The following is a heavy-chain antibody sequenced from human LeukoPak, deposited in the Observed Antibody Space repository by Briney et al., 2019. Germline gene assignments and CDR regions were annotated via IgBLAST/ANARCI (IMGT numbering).Heavy chain of an antibody. CDR2: INSDGSIT. Sequence: PGGSLRLSCAASGFTFSNYWMHWVRQAPGKGLVWVSRINSDGSITDYADSVKGRFTISRDNAKNTLHLQMNSLGAEDTAVYYCARDCAVAVWTFDYWGQGTLVTVSS. V-gene: IGHV3-74*01. J-gene: IGHJ4*02. D-gene: IGHD6-19*01. CDR1: GFTFSNYW. CDR3: ARDCAVAVWTFDY.